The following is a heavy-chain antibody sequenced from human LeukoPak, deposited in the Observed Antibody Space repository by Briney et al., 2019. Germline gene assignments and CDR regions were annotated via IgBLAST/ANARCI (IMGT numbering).Heavy chain of an antibody. V-gene: IGHV3-23*01. CDR1: GFTFRNYA. J-gene: IGHJ4*02. Sequence: GGSLRLSCAASGFTFRNYAMSWVRQAPGKGLEWVSAISDDGSSTYYADPVRGRFTISRDDAKNSLYLQMNSLRAEDTAVYYCARDGLPFDFWGQGTLVTVSS. CDR3: ARDGLPFDF. D-gene: IGHD3/OR15-3a*01. CDR2: ISDDGSST.